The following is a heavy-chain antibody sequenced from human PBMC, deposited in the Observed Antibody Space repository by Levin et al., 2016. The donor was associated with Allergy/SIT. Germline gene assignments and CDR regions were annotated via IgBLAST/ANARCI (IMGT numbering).Heavy chain of an antibody. CDR1: GYTVTSYG. V-gene: IGHV1-18*01. CDR2: ISAYNGNT. J-gene: IGHJ6*02. Sequence: ASVKVSCKASGYTVTSYGFSWVRQAPGQGLEWMGWISAYNGNTKYAQKFQGRLTMTTDISTSTAYMELRSLRSDDTAVYYCAGGGGYDSGMDVWGQGTTIIVSS. CDR3: AGGGGYDSGMDV. D-gene: IGHD5-12*01.